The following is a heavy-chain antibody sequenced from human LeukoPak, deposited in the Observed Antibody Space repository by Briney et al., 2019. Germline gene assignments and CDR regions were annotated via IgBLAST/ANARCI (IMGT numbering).Heavy chain of an antibody. J-gene: IGHJ4*02. Sequence: SETLSLTCTVSGGSISSYYWSWIRQPPGKGLEWIGYIYYSGSTNYNPSLKSRVTISVDTSKNQFSLKLSSVTAADTAVYYCARGATIFGIDYWGQGTLVTVSS. CDR1: GGSISSYY. D-gene: IGHD3-3*01. V-gene: IGHV4-59*12. CDR3: ARGATIFGIDY. CDR2: IYYSGST.